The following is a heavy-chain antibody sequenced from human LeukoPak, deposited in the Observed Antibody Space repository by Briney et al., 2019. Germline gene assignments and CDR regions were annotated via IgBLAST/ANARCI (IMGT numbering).Heavy chain of an antibody. V-gene: IGHV1-3*01. Sequence: WMGWINAGNGNTKYSQKFQGRVTITRDTSASTAYMELSSLRSEDTAVYYCARDAAGWLLDYWGQGTLVTVSS. D-gene: IGHD5-24*01. CDR3: ARDAAGWLLDY. CDR2: INAGNGNT. J-gene: IGHJ4*02.